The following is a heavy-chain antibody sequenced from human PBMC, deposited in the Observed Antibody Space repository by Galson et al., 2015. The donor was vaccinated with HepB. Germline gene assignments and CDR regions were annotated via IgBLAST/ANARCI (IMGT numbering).Heavy chain of an antibody. V-gene: IGHV1-3*01. CDR2: INAGNGNT. D-gene: IGHD3-10*01. CDR3: ARGSGESPYLNWFDP. Sequence: SVKVSCKASGYTFTSYAMHWVRQAPGQRLEWMGWINAGNGNTKYSQKFQGRVTITRDASASTAYMELSSLRSEDTAVYYCARGSGESPYLNWFDPWGQGTLVTVSS. J-gene: IGHJ5*02. CDR1: GYTFTSYA.